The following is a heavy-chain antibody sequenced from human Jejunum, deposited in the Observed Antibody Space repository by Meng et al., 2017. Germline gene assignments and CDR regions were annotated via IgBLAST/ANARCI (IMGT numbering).Heavy chain of an antibody. D-gene: IGHD1-26*01. CDR3: ARRIRGGSYLG. V-gene: IGHV4-34*01. CDR2: IHHSGST. J-gene: IGHJ4*02. CDR1: GDSFTDYY. Sequence: QLQESGPGLVKPSETLSLTCTVSGDSFTDYYWNWIRQPPGKGLEWTGEIHHSGSTNYNASLESRVTISRDTSKKQFSLRLSSVTAADTAVYYCARRIRGGSYLGWGQGTLVTVSS.